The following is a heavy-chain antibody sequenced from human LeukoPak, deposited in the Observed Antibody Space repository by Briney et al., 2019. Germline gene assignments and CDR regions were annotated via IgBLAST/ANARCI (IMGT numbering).Heavy chain of an antibody. J-gene: IGHJ4*02. CDR2: IYYGGST. CDR1: GYSISSGYY. Sequence: PSETLSLTCTVSGYSISSGYYWGWIRQPPGKGLEWIGVIYYGGSTYYHPSFKSRVTISMDTSKSQFSLRLTSVTAADTAVYYCAGGVGATTYFWDQGTLVTVSS. CDR3: AGGVGATTYF. D-gene: IGHD1-26*01. V-gene: IGHV4-38-2*02.